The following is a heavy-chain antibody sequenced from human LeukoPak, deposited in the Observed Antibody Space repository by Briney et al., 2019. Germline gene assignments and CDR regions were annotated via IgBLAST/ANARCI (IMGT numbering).Heavy chain of an antibody. V-gene: IGHV4-4*07. Sequence: SETLSLTCTVSGGSISSCHWSWIRQPAGKGLEWIGRIYTSGSTNYNPSLKSRVTMSVDTSKNQFSLKLSSVTAADTAVYYCARERSVVVITTRSGWFDPWGQGTLVTVSS. CDR1: GGSISSCH. CDR2: IYTSGST. D-gene: IGHD3-22*01. CDR3: ARERSVVVITTRSGWFDP. J-gene: IGHJ5*02.